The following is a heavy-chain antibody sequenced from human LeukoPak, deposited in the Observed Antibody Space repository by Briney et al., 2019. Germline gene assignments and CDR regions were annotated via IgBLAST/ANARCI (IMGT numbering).Heavy chain of an antibody. CDR1: GGSFSGYY. CDR3: ARFGRMVRGVISGAFDI. V-gene: IGHV4-34*01. D-gene: IGHD3-10*01. CDR2: INHSGST. J-gene: IGHJ3*02. Sequence: PSETLSLTCAVYGGSFSGYYWSWIRQPPGKGLQWIGEINHSGSTNYNPSLKSRVTISVDTSKNQFSLKLSSVTAADTAVYYCARFGRMVRGVISGAFDIWGQGRMVTVSS.